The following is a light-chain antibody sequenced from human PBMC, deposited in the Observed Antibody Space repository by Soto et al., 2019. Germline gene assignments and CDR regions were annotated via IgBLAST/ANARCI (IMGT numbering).Light chain of an antibody. J-gene: IGLJ2*01. CDR1: NSDIGSYDL. V-gene: IGLV2-23*02. Sequence: QSALTQPASVSGSPGQSITISCTGANSDIGSYDLVSWYQQNPGKTPRLIIYEVNKRPWGVSNRFSGSKSGNTASLTISGLQAEDEADYYCCSYTSSNTLVFGGGTKLTVL. CDR3: CSYTSSNTLV. CDR2: EVN.